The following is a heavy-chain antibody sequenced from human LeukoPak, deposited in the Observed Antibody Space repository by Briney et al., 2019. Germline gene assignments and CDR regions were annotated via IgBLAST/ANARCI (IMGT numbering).Heavy chain of an antibody. Sequence: KSSETLSLACTVSGGSISSGGYYWSWIRQHPGKGLEWIGYIYDNGNTSYNPSLKSRVTISVDTSKNQFSLKLSSVTAADTAVYCCASSASLRYFDWSYFDYWGQGALVTVSS. J-gene: IGHJ4*02. CDR2: IYDNGNT. CDR3: ASSASLRYFDWSYFDY. D-gene: IGHD3-9*01. V-gene: IGHV4-31*03. CDR1: GGSISSGGYY.